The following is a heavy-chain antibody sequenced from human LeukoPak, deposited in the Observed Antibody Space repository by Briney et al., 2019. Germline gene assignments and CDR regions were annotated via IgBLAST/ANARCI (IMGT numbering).Heavy chain of an antibody. J-gene: IGHJ4*02. CDR1: GGSISSYY. D-gene: IGHD6-13*01. CDR2: IYYSGST. V-gene: IGHV4-59*01. CDR3: ARGGYSSSWYLNY. Sequence: SEALSLTCTVSGGSISSYYWSWIRQPPGKGLEWIGYIYYSGSTNYNPSLKSRVTISVDTSKNQFSLKLSSVTAADTAVYYCARGGYSSSWYLNYWGQGTLVTVSS.